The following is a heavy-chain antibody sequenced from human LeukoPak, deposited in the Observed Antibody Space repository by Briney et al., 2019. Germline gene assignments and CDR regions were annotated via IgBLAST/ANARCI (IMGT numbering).Heavy chain of an antibody. V-gene: IGHV3-33*01. D-gene: IGHD3-22*01. CDR1: GFSFSTYG. J-gene: IGHJ4*02. CDR2: IWYDASGQ. Sequence: GGSLRLSCAASGFSFSTYGMHWVRQAPGKGLEWVAMIWYDASGQHYADSVKGRFTISRDTSKNTLYLQMNSLRAEDTAVYSCARDSLYDDNGYYHYFDYWGQGTLVTVSS. CDR3: ARDSLYDDNGYYHYFDY.